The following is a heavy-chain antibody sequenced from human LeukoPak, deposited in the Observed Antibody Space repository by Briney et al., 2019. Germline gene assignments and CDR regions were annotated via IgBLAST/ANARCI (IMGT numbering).Heavy chain of an antibody. D-gene: IGHD3-22*01. Sequence: GGPLRLSCAASGFTFSSYGMHWVRQAPGKGLEWVAVIWYDGSNKYYADSVKGRFTISRDNSKNTLYLQMNSLRAEDTAVYYCARDSVYDSSGYWDYWGQGTLVTISS. CDR3: ARDSVYDSSGYWDY. CDR1: GFTFSSYG. J-gene: IGHJ4*02. V-gene: IGHV3-33*01. CDR2: IWYDGSNK.